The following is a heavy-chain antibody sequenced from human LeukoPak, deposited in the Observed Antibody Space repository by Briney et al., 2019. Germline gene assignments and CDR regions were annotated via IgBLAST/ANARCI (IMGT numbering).Heavy chain of an antibody. J-gene: IGHJ4*02. Sequence: RGSLRLSCAASGFLFSSYAMGWVRQSPGKGLEWVAVISRDGSDTYYADSVKGRFTISRDNSKNTVYLEISNLRVEDTAVYFCARDYLSSGWYVASYDYWGRGTLVIVSS. CDR2: ISRDGSDT. CDR1: GFLFSSYA. CDR3: ARDYLSSGWYVASYDY. D-gene: IGHD6-19*01. V-gene: IGHV3-30*04.